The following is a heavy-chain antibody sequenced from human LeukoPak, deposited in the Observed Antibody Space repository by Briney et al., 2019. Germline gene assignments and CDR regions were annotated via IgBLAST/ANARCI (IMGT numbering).Heavy chain of an antibody. Sequence: PGRSLRLSCAASGFTFSSYAMSWVRQAPGKGLEWVSAISGSGGSTYYADSVKGRFTISRDNSKNTLYLQMNSLRAEDTAVYYCAKDGNSLPYDGGAFDIWGQGTMVTVSS. CDR3: AKDGNSLPYDGGAFDI. D-gene: IGHD4-23*01. V-gene: IGHV3-23*01. CDR1: GFTFSSYA. CDR2: ISGSGGST. J-gene: IGHJ3*02.